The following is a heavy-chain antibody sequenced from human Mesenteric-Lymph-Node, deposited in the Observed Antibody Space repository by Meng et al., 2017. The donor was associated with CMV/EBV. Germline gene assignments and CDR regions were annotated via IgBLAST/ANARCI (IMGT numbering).Heavy chain of an antibody. D-gene: IGHD3-22*01. V-gene: IGHV3-23*01. J-gene: IGHJ2*01. Sequence: GESLKISCAASGFTFSSYAMSWVRQAPGKGLEWVSAISGSGGSTYYADSVKGRFTISRDNSKNTLYLQMNSLRAEDTAVYYCAKIYYYDSSDWYFDLWGRGTLVTVSS. CDR1: GFTFSSYA. CDR2: ISGSGGST. CDR3: AKIYYYDSSDWYFDL.